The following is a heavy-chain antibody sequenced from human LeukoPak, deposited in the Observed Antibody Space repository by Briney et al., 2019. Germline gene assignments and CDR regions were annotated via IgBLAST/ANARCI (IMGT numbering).Heavy chain of an antibody. Sequence: GGSLRLSCAASGFTFSSYGMHWVRQAPGKGLEWVAFIRYDGSNKYYADSVKGRFTISRDNSKNTLYLQMNSLRAEDTAVYYCARDLYYYGSGSYLPGDYWGQGTLVTVSS. CDR1: GFTFSSYG. CDR2: IRYDGSNK. V-gene: IGHV3-30*02. CDR3: ARDLYYYGSGSYLPGDY. J-gene: IGHJ4*02. D-gene: IGHD3-10*01.